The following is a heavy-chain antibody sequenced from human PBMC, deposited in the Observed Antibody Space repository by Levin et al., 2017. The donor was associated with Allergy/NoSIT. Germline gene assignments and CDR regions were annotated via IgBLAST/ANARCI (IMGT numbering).Heavy chain of an antibody. CDR1: GYTFTGYY. CDR2: INPNSGGT. Sequence: ASVKVSCKASGYTFTGYYLHWVRQAPGQGLEWMGWINPNSGGTHYAQKFQGRVTMTRDTSITTAYMELSRLRFDDTAVYYCARDGAKSAAADDYWGQGTLVTVSS. CDR3: ARDGAKSAAADDY. V-gene: IGHV1-2*02. J-gene: IGHJ4*02. D-gene: IGHD6-13*01.